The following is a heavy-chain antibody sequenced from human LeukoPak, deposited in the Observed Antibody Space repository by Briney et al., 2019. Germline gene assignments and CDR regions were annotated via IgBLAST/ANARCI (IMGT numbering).Heavy chain of an antibody. V-gene: IGHV3-53*01. D-gene: IGHD1-26*01. J-gene: IGHJ3*02. Sequence: SGGSLRLSCAASGFTVGSNHMSWVRQAPGKGLEWVSFIYSGGSTYYADSVKGRFTISRDNSKNTLYLQVNSLRAEDTAVYYCARDYSGSLARGRSRFAFDIWGQGTMVTVSS. CDR3: ARDYSGSLARGRSRFAFDI. CDR2: IYSGGST. CDR1: GFTVGSNH.